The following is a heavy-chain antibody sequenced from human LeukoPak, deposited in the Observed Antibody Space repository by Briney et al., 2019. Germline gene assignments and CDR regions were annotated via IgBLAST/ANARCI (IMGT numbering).Heavy chain of an antibody. V-gene: IGHV3-53*01. CDR1: GFTVSSNY. CDR2: IYSGVST. J-gene: IGHJ4*02. D-gene: IGHD5-18*01. Sequence: PVGSLRLSCAASGFTVSSNYMSWVRQAPGKGREGVSVIYSGVSTYYADSVKGRFTISRDNSKNTLYLQMNSLRAEDTAVYYCARDSYGFDYWGQGTLVTVSS. CDR3: ARDSYGFDY.